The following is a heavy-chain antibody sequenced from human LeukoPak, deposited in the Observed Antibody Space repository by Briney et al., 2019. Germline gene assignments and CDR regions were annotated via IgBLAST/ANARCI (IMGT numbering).Heavy chain of an antibody. V-gene: IGHV3-7*01. CDR3: ATLDSTKSVL. J-gene: IGHJ1*01. D-gene: IGHD2-2*01. CDR1: GFRFGRDW. Sequence: GGSLRLSCVASGFRFGRDWISWVRQAPGKGLEWVACVKQDGTEKNYVVSVWGRFTVSVDNGKNSLYLQMNSLRAEDTAKYYCATLDSTKSVLWGRGTAVIVSS. CDR2: VKQDGTEK.